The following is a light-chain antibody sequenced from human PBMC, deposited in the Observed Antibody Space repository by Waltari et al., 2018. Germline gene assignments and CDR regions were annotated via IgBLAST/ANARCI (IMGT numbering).Light chain of an antibody. CDR3: SSYAGTGTLV. CDR1: GGDVGSYNL. J-gene: IGLJ2*01. CDR2: EGT. Sequence: QSALTQPASVSGSPGQSITISCTATGGDVGSYNLVSWYQQRPGKAPKLMIYEGTKRPSGVSNRFSGSTSGNTASLTISGLQAEDEADYYCSSYAGTGTLVFGGGTKLTVL. V-gene: IGLV2-23*01.